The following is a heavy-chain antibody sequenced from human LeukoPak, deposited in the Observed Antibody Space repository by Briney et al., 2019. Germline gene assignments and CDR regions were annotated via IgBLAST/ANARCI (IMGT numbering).Heavy chain of an antibody. CDR3: ARGTEQWLVLGY. CDR1: GVSDITGDFS. CDR2: VYFSGST. J-gene: IGHJ4*02. Sequence: SETLSLTCVVSGVSDITGDFSWSWIRQPPGKGLEWLGYVYFSGSTYYNPSLKSRVTISVDTSKNQFSLKLSSVTAADTAVYYCARGTEQWLVLGYWGQGTLVTVSS. V-gene: IGHV4-30-4*07. D-gene: IGHD6-19*01.